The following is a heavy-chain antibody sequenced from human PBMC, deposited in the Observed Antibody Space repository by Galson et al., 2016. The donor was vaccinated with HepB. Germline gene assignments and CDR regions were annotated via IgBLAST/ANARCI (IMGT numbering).Heavy chain of an antibody. J-gene: IGHJ5*02. Sequence: SVKVSCKASGNTFTDYVSWVRQAPGQGLEWMGRINTNSGGTTYALAFHGRITMTRDTATRTRYMELRTLSSDDTAVYYCATQLVPGSASWGQGTLVVVSS. D-gene: IGHD1-1*01. CDR3: ATQLVPGSAS. V-gene: IGHV1-2*06. CDR1: GNTFTDY. CDR2: INTNSGGT.